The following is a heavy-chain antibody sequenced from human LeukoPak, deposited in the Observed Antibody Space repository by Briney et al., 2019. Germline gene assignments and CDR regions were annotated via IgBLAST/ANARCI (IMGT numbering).Heavy chain of an antibody. J-gene: IGHJ5*02. CDR1: GYTFTSYD. V-gene: IGHV1-8*01. Sequence: GASVKVSCKASGYTFTSYDINWVRQATGQGLEWMGWMNPNSGNTGYAQKFQGRVTMTRNTSISTAYMELSSLRSEDTAVYYCARGRYDSSGYYYFLPWGQGTLVTVSS. CDR3: ARGRYDSSGYYYFLP. CDR2: MNPNSGNT. D-gene: IGHD3-22*01.